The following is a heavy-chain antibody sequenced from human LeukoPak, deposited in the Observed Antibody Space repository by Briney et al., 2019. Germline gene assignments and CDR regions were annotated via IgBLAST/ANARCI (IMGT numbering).Heavy chain of an antibody. CDR3: ARLLYYCSGGSCSHRHFDY. CDR1: GGTFISYA. Sequence: SVKVSCKASGGTFISYAISWVRQAPGQGLEWMGGIIPIFGTANYAQKFQGRVTITTDESTSTAYMELSSLRSEDTAVYYCARLLYYCSGGSCSHRHFDYWGQGTLVTVAS. J-gene: IGHJ4*02. D-gene: IGHD2-15*01. CDR2: IIPIFGTA. V-gene: IGHV1-69*05.